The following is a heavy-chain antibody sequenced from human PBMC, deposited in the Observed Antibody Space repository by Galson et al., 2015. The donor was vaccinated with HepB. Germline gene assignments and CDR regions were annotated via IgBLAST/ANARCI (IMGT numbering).Heavy chain of an antibody. CDR2: ISAYNGNT. Sequence: SCKASGYSFTSYGISWVRQAPGQGLEWMGWISAYNGNTNYAQKLQGRVIMTTDTSTSTAYMELRSLRSDDTAVYYCARDREYYDSSGYYGFRYWGQGTLVTVSP. J-gene: IGHJ4*02. CDR3: ARDREYYDSSGYYGFRY. D-gene: IGHD3-22*01. V-gene: IGHV1-18*01. CDR1: GYSFTSYG.